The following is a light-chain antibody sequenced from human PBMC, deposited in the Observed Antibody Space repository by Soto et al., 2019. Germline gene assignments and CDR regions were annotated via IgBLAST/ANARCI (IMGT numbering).Light chain of an antibody. CDR2: DVS. V-gene: IGLV2-14*01. CDR1: SSDVGGYNY. CDR3: TSYTSSTTWV. J-gene: IGLJ3*02. Sequence: QSALTQPASVSGSPGQSIAISCTGSSSDVGGYNYVSWYQHHPGKGPKLLIYDVSTRPSGVSDRFSGSKSGNTASLTIFGLQSEDEADYYCTSYTSSTTWVFGGGTQLTVL.